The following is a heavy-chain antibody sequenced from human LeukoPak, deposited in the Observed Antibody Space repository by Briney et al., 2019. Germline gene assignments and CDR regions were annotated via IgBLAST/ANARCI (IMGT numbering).Heavy chain of an antibody. CDR1: GGSISSYY. Sequence: SETLSLTCTVSGGSISSYYWSWIRQPPGKGLEWIGYIYYSGSTNYNPSPKSRVTISVDTSKNQFSLKLSSVTAADTAVYYCARGSMIVVVNPAFDIWGQGTMVTVSS. D-gene: IGHD3-22*01. J-gene: IGHJ3*02. V-gene: IGHV4-59*01. CDR3: ARGSMIVVVNPAFDI. CDR2: IYYSGST.